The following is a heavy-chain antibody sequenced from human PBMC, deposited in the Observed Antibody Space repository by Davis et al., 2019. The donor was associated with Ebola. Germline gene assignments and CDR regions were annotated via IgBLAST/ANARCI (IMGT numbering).Heavy chain of an antibody. J-gene: IGHJ4*02. CDR3: AKGPRDHGSTLFDY. CDR1: GFTFITYA. CDR2: ISGSGAAT. D-gene: IGHD2-2*01. V-gene: IGHV3-23*01. Sequence: GESLKISCAASGFTFITYAMSWVRQAPGKGLKWVSAISGSGAATYYADSLKGRFTISRDNSKNTLYLQMNSLRAEDTAVYYCAKGPRDHGSTLFDYWGQGTLVTVSS.